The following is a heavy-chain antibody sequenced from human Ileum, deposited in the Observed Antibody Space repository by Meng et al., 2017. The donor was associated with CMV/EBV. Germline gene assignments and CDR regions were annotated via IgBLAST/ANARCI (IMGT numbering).Heavy chain of an antibody. CDR3: ARYSTSNAFDL. V-gene: IGHV3-23*01. CDR1: GFTFSSYA. J-gene: IGHJ3*01. Sequence: GESLKISCAASGFTFSSYAMSWVRQAPGKGLEWVSAISGSGGSTYYADSVKGRFTISRDNSKNTLYLQMNSLRAEDTAVYYCARYSTSNAFDLWGQGTLVTVSS. CDR2: ISGSGGST. D-gene: IGHD6-13*01.